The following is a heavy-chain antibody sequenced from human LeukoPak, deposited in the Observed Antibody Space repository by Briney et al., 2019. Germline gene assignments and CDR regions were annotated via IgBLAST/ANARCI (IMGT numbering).Heavy chain of an antibody. CDR1: GFAFSSYG. CDR3: AEGRALSAAPRDVFDY. D-gene: IGHD2-2*01. CDR2: ISYDGSNK. Sequence: GRSLRLSCAASGFAFSSYGMHWVRQAPGKGLEWVAVISYDGSNKYYADSVKGRFTISRDNSKNTLYLQMNSLRAEDTAVYYCAEGRALSAAPRDVFDYWGQGTLVTVSS. J-gene: IGHJ4*02. V-gene: IGHV3-30*03.